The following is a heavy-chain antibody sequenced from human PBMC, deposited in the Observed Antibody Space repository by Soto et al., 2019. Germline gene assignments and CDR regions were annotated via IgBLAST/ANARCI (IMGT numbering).Heavy chain of an antibody. V-gene: IGHV3-30-3*01. CDR3: ARDLSGNYDYYYYGMDV. J-gene: IGHJ6*02. Sequence: QVQLVESGGGVVQPGRSLRLSCAASGFTFSSCAMHWVRQAPGKGLEWVAVISYDGSNKYNADSVKGRFTISRDNSKNRLYLQVSSLRTEDTAVYYCARDLSGNYDYYYYGMDVWGHGTTVTVSS. CDR1: GFTFSSCA. CDR2: ISYDGSNK. D-gene: IGHD4-4*01.